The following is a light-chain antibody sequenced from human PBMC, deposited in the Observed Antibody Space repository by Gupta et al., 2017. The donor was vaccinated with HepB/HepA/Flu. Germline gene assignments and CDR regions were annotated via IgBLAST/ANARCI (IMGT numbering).Light chain of an antibody. V-gene: IGLV2-18*02. J-gene: IGLJ2*01. CDR3: SSYAMSRTVI. CDR1: SSDIGTYNR. CDR2: EVT. Sequence: QSALTHPPSVSGSPGQSLTISCTVTSSDIGTYNRVSWYQQPPGTAPKLMIYEVTHRPSGVPDRFSGSKSGNTASLTISGLQAEDEAEYYCSSYAMSRTVIFGGGTWLTVL.